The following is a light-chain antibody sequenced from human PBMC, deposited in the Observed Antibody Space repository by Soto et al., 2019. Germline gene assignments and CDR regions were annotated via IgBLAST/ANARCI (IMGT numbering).Light chain of an antibody. J-gene: IGKJ4*01. CDR1: QSVRSSY. V-gene: IGKV3D-20*01. CDR3: QQYDNAAPLS. Sequence: EIVLTQSPVTLSLSPGDRATLSCGASQSVRSSYVAWYPQKAGLAPRLLIYDGSSRASGIPDRFSGGGSGTDFTLTIGRLEPDDFAVYYCQQYDNAAPLSFGGGTKVVMK. CDR2: DGS.